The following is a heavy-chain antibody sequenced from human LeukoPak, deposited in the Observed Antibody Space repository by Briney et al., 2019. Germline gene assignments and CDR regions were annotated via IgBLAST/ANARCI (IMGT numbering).Heavy chain of an antibody. CDR1: GGSVSSGSYY. J-gene: IGHJ4*02. CDR2: IYYSGST. Sequence: SETLSLTCTVSGGSVSSGSYYWSWIRQPPGKGLEWIGYIYYSGSTNYNPSLKSRVTISVDTSKNQFSLKLSSVTAADTAVYYCARTIGDIVVVAAGYYFDYWGQGTLVTVSS. CDR3: ARTIGDIVVVAAGYYFDY. D-gene: IGHD2-2*01. V-gene: IGHV4-61*01.